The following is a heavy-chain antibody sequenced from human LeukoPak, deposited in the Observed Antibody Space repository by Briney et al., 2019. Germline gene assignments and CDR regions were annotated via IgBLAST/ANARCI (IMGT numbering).Heavy chain of an antibody. J-gene: IGHJ5*02. CDR1: GGSISSYY. CDR2: IYYSGST. Sequence: KTSQTLSLTCTVSGGSISSYYWSWIRQPPGKGLEWIGYIYYSGSTNYNPSLKSRVTISVDTSKNQFSLKLSSVTAADTAVYYCARDTGHGSGLNWFDPWGQGTLVTVSS. CDR3: ARDTGHGSGLNWFDP. D-gene: IGHD3-10*01. V-gene: IGHV4-59*01.